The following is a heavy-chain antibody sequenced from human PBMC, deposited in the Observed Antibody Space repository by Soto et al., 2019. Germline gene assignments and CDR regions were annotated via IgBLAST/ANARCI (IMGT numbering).Heavy chain of an antibody. CDR3: ARSDIVVVPAAMWDAFDI. V-gene: IGHV1-69*13. Sequence: SVKVSCKASGGTFSNFVISWVRQAPGQGLEWMGGNIPIFGTANYAQKFQGRVTITADESTSTAYMELSSLRSEDTAVYYCARSDIVVVPAAMWDAFDIWGQGTMVTVSS. D-gene: IGHD2-2*01. J-gene: IGHJ3*02. CDR1: GGTFSNFV. CDR2: NIPIFGTA.